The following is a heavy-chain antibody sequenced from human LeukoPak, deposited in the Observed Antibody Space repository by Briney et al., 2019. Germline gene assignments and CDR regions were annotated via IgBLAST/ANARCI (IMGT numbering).Heavy chain of an antibody. J-gene: IGHJ4*02. Sequence: ASVKVSCKASGYTFTGYYMHWVRQAPGQGLEWMGWINPNSGGTNYAQKFQGRVTMTRDTSITTAYMDLSRLRSDDTAVYYCARDRRLPLYYYDSSGYLGYWGQGTLVTVSS. CDR3: ARDRRLPLYYYDSSGYLGY. V-gene: IGHV1-2*02. CDR2: INPNSGGT. CDR1: GYTFTGYY. D-gene: IGHD3-22*01.